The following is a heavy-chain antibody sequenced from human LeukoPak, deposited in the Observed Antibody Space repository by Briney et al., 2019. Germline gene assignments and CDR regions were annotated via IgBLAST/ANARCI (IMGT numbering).Heavy chain of an antibody. CDR1: GFTFSSYA. CDR2: ISYDGSIK. V-gene: IGHV3-30-3*01. Sequence: GRSLRLSCAASGFTFSSYATHWVRQAPGKGLEWVAVISYDGSIKYYADSVKGRFTISRDNSKNTLYLQMNSLRAEDTAVYYCARGGITIFGVVSTYYYGMDVWGQGTTVTVSS. D-gene: IGHD3-3*01. CDR3: ARGGITIFGVVSTYYYGMDV. J-gene: IGHJ6*02.